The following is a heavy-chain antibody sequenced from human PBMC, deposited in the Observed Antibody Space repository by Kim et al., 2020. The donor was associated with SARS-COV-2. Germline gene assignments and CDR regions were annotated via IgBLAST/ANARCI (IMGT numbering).Heavy chain of an antibody. CDR1: GYTFTSYG. Sequence: ASVKVSCKASGYTFTSYGISWVRQAPGQGLEWMGWISAYNGNTNYAQKLQGRVTMTTDTSTSTAYMELRSLRSDDTAVYYCARDWSLKNRGWGRGGFDIWGQGTMVTVSS. CDR3: ARDWSLKNRGWGRGGFDI. J-gene: IGHJ3*02. V-gene: IGHV1-18*04. D-gene: IGHD3-16*01. CDR2: ISAYNGNT.